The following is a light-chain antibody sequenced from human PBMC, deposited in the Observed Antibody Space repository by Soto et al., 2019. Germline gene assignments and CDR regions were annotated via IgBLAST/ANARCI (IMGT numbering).Light chain of an antibody. CDR3: QQSYGSPELT. J-gene: IGKJ4*01. V-gene: IGKV1-39*01. Sequence: DIQMTQSPSSLSASVGDRVTITCRASQGIGGYLNWYQQKPGKAPELLIYAASSLQSGVPSRFIGSGSGTEFTLTITSLQPEDFATYYCQQSYGSPELTFGGGTTVEIK. CDR2: AAS. CDR1: QGIGGY.